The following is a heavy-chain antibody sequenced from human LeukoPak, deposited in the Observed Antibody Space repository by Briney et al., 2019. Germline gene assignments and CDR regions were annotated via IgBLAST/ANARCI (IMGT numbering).Heavy chain of an antibody. CDR1: GYTFTGYY. CDR2: IHPNSGGT. D-gene: IGHD4-17*01. Sequence: GASVKVSCKASGYTFTGYYMHWVRQAPGQGLEWMGWIHPNSGGTNYAQKFQGRVTMTSDTYISTAYMELSRLRSDDTAVYYCARSSTVTTSGVYYFDYWGQGTLVTVSS. J-gene: IGHJ4*02. V-gene: IGHV1-2*02. CDR3: ARSSTVTTSGVYYFDY.